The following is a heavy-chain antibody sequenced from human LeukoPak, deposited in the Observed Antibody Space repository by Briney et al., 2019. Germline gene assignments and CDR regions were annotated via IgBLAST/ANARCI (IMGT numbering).Heavy chain of an antibody. V-gene: IGHV1-2*02. CDR2: LNPDTGST. CDR3: ARESFSGSGGLNWFAP. D-gene: IGHD3-10*01. CDR1: GYIFTDYY. J-gene: IGHJ5*02. Sequence: ASVKVSCKASGYIFTDYYIHWVRQAPGQGLEWMGGLNPDTGSTNYAQKFQARVIMTRDTSINTAYMELRRLRYDDTAMYFCARESFSGSGGLNWFAPWGQGTLVTVSA.